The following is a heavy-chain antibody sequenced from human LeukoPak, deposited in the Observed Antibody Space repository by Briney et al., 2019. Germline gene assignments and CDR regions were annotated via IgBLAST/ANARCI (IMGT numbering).Heavy chain of an antibody. Sequence: PGGSLRLSCAPSGFSVSDNYMSCVRQAPGKGLEWDAVIYGGGNTYYAESVKGRFTISRDNSKNTLYLQMNSLRAAEAAVYYCARDLMGARGYWGQGTLVTVSS. J-gene: IGHJ4*02. CDR1: GFSVSDNY. D-gene: IGHD1-26*01. CDR3: ARDLMGARGY. CDR2: IYGGGNT. V-gene: IGHV3-53*01.